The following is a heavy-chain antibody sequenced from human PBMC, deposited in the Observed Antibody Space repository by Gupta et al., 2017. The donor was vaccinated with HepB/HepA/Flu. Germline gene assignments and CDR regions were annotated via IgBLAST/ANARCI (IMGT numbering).Heavy chain of an antibody. CDR2: IYSGGST. Sequence: EVQLVESGGGLIQPGGSLRLSCAASGFTVSSNYMSWVRQAPGKGLEWVSVIYSGGSTYYADSGKGRVTISRDNSKNTRYLQMNSLGAEEKAVYYCASDVPCYDVWSGFVDYWGQGTLVTVSS. D-gene: IGHD3-3*01. V-gene: IGHV3-53*01. CDR1: GFTVSSNY. CDR3: ASDVPCYDVWSGFVDY. J-gene: IGHJ4*02.